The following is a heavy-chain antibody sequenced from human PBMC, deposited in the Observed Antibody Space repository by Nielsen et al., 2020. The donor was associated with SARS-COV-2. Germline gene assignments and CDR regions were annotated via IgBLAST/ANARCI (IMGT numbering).Heavy chain of an antibody. CDR2: INHSGGST. D-gene: IGHD3-22*01. CDR1: GFTFSRYA. Sequence: GGSLRLSCAASGFTFSRYAMSWVRQAPGKGLEWVSVINHSGGSTSYADSVKGRFTISRDNSQNTLYLQMNSLRAEDTAVYYCARDRYDSSGTDYFDYWGQGTLVTVSS. V-gene: IGHV3-23*01. CDR3: ARDRYDSSGTDYFDY. J-gene: IGHJ4*02.